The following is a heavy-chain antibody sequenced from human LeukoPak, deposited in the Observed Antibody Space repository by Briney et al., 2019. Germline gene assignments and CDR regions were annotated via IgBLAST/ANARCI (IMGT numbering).Heavy chain of an antibody. Sequence: ASVKVSCKASGYTFTSYDINCVRQATGQGLEWMGWMNPNSGNTGYAQKFQGRVTITRNTSISTAYMELSSLRSEDTAVYYCARVVDTAMGKRVLYRWFYPWGQGTLVTVSS. V-gene: IGHV1-8*03. D-gene: IGHD5-18*01. CDR1: GYTFTSYD. CDR2: MNPNSGNT. J-gene: IGHJ5*02. CDR3: ARVVDTAMGKRVLYRWFYP.